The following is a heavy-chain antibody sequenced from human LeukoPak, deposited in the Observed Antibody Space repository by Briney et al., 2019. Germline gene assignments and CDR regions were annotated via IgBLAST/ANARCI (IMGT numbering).Heavy chain of an antibody. V-gene: IGHV3-21*01. CDR3: ASDSPAKDAFDI. CDR1: GFTLSSYS. Sequence: GGSLRLSCAASGFTLSSYSMNWVRQAPGKGLEWVSSISSSSSYIYYADSVKGRFTISRDNAKNSLYLQMNSLRAEDTAVYYCASDSPAKDAFDIWGQGTMVTVSS. J-gene: IGHJ3*02. CDR2: ISSSSSYI.